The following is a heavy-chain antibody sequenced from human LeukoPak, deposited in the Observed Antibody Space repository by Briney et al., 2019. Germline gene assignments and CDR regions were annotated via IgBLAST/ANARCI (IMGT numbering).Heavy chain of an antibody. CDR2: ISAASWGI. D-gene: IGHD1-26*01. Sequence: GSLRLSCAASGFTFSTYSMTWVRQAPGKGLEWISHISAASWGIYYADSVKGRFTISRDNAKNSLYLQMNSLRAEDTAVYYCARDNLSGSYWSFDYWGQGTLVTVSS. J-gene: IGHJ4*02. CDR3: ARDNLSGSYWSFDY. CDR1: GFTFSTYS. V-gene: IGHV3-48*01.